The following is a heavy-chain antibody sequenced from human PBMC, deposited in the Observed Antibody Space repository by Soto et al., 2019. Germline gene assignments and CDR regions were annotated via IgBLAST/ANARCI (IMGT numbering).Heavy chain of an antibody. CDR2: INSDGSTT. D-gene: IGHD6-19*01. CDR1: GFTFSSRW. V-gene: IGHV3-74*01. Sequence: LRLSCATSGFTFSSRWMHWVRQAPGKGLVWVSYINSDGSTTTYADSVKGRFTISRDNAKKNLYLQMNSLRPEDTALYYCARDITWKQWLPKPDGFDLWGQGTMVTVSS. CDR3: ARDITWKQWLPKPDGFDL. J-gene: IGHJ3*01.